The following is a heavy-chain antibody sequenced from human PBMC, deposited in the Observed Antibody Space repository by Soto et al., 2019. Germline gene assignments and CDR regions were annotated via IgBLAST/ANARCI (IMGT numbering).Heavy chain of an antibody. CDR3: ARGDSNSWSGY. J-gene: IGHJ4*02. Sequence: QVQLVESGGGVVQPGRSLRLSCAASGFTFRSYAMDWVRQAPGKGLEWVAVISYDGTNKYYADSVKGRFTISRDNSKNTLSLQMNSLRAEDTAVYYCARGDSNSWSGYWGQGTLVTVSS. D-gene: IGHD6-13*01. CDR1: GFTFRSYA. CDR2: ISYDGTNK. V-gene: IGHV3-30*01.